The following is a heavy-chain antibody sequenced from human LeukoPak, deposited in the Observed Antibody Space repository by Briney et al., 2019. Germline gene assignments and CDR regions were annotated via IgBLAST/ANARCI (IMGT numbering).Heavy chain of an antibody. J-gene: IGHJ5*02. D-gene: IGHD3-22*01. V-gene: IGHV1-18*01. CDR2: ISAYNGNT. CDR1: GYTFTSYG. CDR3: ARVPDSSGYYYLDWFDP. Sequence: ASVKVSCKASGYTFTSYGISWVRQAPGQGLEWMGWISAYNGNTNYAQKFQGRVTMTTDTSTSTAYMELRSLRSDDTAVYYCARVPDSSGYYYLDWFDPWGQGTLVTVSS.